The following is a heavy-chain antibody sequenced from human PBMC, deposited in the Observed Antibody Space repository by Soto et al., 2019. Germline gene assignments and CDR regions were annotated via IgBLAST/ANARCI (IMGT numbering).Heavy chain of an antibody. CDR2: IYHSGST. Sequence: SETLSLTCAVSGGSISSGGYSWSWIRQPPGKGLEWIGYIYHSGSTYYNPSLKSRVTISVDRSKNQFSLKLSSVTAADAAVYYCARVSSDSSGYYFDYWGQGTLVTVSS. V-gene: IGHV4-30-2*01. CDR1: GGSISSGGYS. CDR3: ARVSSDSSGYYFDY. D-gene: IGHD3-22*01. J-gene: IGHJ4*02.